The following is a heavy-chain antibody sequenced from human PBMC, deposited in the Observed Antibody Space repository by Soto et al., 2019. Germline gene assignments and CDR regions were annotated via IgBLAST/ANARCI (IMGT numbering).Heavy chain of an antibody. J-gene: IGHJ6*02. CDR3: ARVSEYCSGGSCYLDYYYYGMDV. D-gene: IGHD2-15*01. CDR1: GGTFSSYA. V-gene: IGHV1-69*01. CDR2: IITIFGTA. Sequence: QVQLVQSGAEVKKPGSSVKVSCKASGGTFSSYAISWVRQAPGQGLEWMGGIITIFGTANYAQKFQGRVTITADESTSTAYMELSSLRSEDTAVYYCARVSEYCSGGSCYLDYYYYGMDVWGQGTTVTVSS.